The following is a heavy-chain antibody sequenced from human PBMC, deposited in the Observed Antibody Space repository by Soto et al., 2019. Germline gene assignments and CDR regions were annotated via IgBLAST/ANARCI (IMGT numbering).Heavy chain of an antibody. V-gene: IGHV1-18*01. CDR2: VSVYNGKS. J-gene: IGHJ4*02. CDR3: ARVSGMGVGTTSY. Sequence: ASVKVSCKASGYIFSNYGISWMRQVPGQGLEWMGWVSVYNGKSNYTQKFQGRVTMTTDTSTNTAYMELRSLRSDDTAVYYCARVSGMGVGTTSYWGQGTLVTVSS. D-gene: IGHD1-26*01. CDR1: GYIFSNYG.